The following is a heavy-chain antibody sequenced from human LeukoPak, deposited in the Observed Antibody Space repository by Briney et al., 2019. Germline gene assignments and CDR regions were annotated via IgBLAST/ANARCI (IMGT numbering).Heavy chain of an antibody. Sequence: SETLSLTCAVYRGSFSGYYWSWIRQPPGKGLEWIGEINHSGSTNYNPSLKSRVTISVDTSKNQFSLKLSSVTAADTAVYYCARNVVVIAIGGIDYWGQGTLVTVSS. D-gene: IGHD2-21*01. J-gene: IGHJ4*02. CDR1: RGSFSGYY. CDR2: INHSGST. CDR3: ARNVVVIAIGGIDY. V-gene: IGHV4-34*01.